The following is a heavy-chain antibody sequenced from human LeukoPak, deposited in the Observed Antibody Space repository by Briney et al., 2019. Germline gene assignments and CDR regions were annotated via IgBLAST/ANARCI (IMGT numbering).Heavy chain of an antibody. CDR3: ARWGDWKVLDY. V-gene: IGHV3-23*01. D-gene: IGHD1-1*01. CDR1: GFTFSSYA. CDR2: ITSSGGST. J-gene: IGHJ4*02. Sequence: PGGSLRLSCAASGFTFSSYAMSWVRQAPGKGLQWVSAITSSGGSTYYADSVKGRFTISRDNSKNTLYLQMNSLRVEDTAVYHCARWGDWKVLDYWGQGILVTVSS.